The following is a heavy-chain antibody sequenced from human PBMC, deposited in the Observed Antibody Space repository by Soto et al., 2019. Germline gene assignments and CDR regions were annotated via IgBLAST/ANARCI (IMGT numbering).Heavy chain of an antibody. J-gene: IGHJ4*02. CDR2: IYRTGST. D-gene: IGHD1-7*01. Sequence: PWETLSLPCAVSGGSFTSNNWWTWVRQPPGQGLEWIGEIYRTGSTNYNPSLKSRVTISLDKSEKQISLKVTSLTAADTAVYYCASRDPGTSVDYWGQGTLVTVPS. CDR3: ASRDPGTSVDY. CDR1: GGSFTSNNW. V-gene: IGHV4-4*02.